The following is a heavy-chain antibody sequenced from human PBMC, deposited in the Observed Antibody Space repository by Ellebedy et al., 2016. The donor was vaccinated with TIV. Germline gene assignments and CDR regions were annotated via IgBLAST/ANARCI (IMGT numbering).Heavy chain of an antibody. V-gene: IGHV1-3*01. D-gene: IGHD2-2*01. Sequence: ASVKVSCXASGYTFTSYAMHWVRQAPGQRLEWMGWINAGNGNTKYSQKFQGRVTITRDTSASTAYMELSSLRSEDTAVYYCARPVLPAANNWFDPWGQGTLVTVSS. CDR3: ARPVLPAANNWFDP. CDR1: GYTFTSYA. J-gene: IGHJ5*02. CDR2: INAGNGNT.